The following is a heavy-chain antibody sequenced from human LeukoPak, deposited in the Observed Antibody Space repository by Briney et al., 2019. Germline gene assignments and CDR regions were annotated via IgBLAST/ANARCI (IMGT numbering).Heavy chain of an antibody. Sequence: ASVKVSCKASGYTFTSYAMHWVRQAPGQRLEWMGWINAGNGNTKYSQKFQGRVTTTRDTSASTAYMELSSLRSEDTAVYCCARVGYYDSSGYYPVWFDYWGQGTLVTVSS. CDR2: INAGNGNT. V-gene: IGHV1-3*01. CDR3: ARVGYYDSSGYYPVWFDY. J-gene: IGHJ4*02. CDR1: GYTFTSYA. D-gene: IGHD3-22*01.